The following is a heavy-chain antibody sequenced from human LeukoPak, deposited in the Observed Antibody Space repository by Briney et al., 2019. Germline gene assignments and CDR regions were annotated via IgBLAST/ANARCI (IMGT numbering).Heavy chain of an antibody. CDR2: ISSSSSYI. D-gene: IGHD3-10*01. CDR1: GFTFSSYS. Sequence: SGGSLRLSCAASGFTFSSYSMNWVRQAPGKGLEWVSSISSSSSYIYYADSVKGRFTISRDNAKNSLYLQMNSLRAEDTAVYYCARGPRPRGYSDYWGQGTLVTVSS. V-gene: IGHV3-21*01. CDR3: ARGPRPRGYSDY. J-gene: IGHJ4*02.